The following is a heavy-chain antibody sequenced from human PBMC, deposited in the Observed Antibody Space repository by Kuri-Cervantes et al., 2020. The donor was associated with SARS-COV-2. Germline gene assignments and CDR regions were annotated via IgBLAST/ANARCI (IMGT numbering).Heavy chain of an antibody. CDR3: AREWELLRGWFDP. D-gene: IGHD1-26*01. Sequence: SETLSLTCTVSGGSISSGSYYWSWIRQLAGKGLEWIGHIYTSGSTNYNPSLKSRVTISVDTSKNQFSLKLSPVTAADTAVYYCAREWELLRGWFDPWGQGTLVTVSS. J-gene: IGHJ5*02. CDR1: GGSISSGSYY. CDR2: IYTSGST. V-gene: IGHV4-61*09.